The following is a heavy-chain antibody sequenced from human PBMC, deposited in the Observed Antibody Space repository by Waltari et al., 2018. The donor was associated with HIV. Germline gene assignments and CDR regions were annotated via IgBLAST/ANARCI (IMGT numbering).Heavy chain of an antibody. V-gene: IGHV3-23*01. Sequence: VDLLESGGRLVQPGGSLRLSCVGSGFTFPTYPMSWVRQAPGKGLEGVAGISDRGSTTLYADSVKGRFTISRDKSKNTIYLQIDSLRADDTAVYYCAKPRMEYAIRDHFFGLDVWGQGTTVTVSS. D-gene: IGHD2-8*01. CDR2: ISDRGSTT. CDR3: AKPRMEYAIRDHFFGLDV. J-gene: IGHJ6*02. CDR1: GFTFPTYP.